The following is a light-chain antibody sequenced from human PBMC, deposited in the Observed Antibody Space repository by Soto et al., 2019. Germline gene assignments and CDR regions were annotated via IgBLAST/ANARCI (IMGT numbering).Light chain of an antibody. CDR3: QQYGRSPFT. Sequence: EIVLTQSPGTLSLSPGERATLSCRASQSGSSNNLAWYQQRPGQAPRVVIYGASTRATGIPERFSGSGSGTDFTLTISRLEPEDFAVYYCQQYGRSPFTFGPGTKVDIQ. V-gene: IGKV3-20*01. CDR1: QSGSSNN. CDR2: GAS. J-gene: IGKJ3*01.